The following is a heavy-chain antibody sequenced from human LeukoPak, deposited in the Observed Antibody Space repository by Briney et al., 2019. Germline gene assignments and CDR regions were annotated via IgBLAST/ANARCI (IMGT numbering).Heavy chain of an antibody. CDR2: INPNSGDT. Sequence: GASVKVSCKASGYTFTGYYIHWVRQAPGQGLEWMGWINPNSGDTNYAQKFRGRVTMTRDTSISTAYMELSSLRSDGTAVYHCARDRRVGTTNAFDNWGQGTLVTVSS. J-gene: IGHJ4*02. V-gene: IGHV1-2*02. CDR3: ARDRRVGTTNAFDN. D-gene: IGHD1/OR15-1a*01. CDR1: GYTFTGYY.